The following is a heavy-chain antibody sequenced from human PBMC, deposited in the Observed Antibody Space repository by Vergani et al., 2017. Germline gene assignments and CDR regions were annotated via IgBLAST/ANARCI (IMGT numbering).Heavy chain of an antibody. CDR2: IYHSGST. CDR1: GGSISSGGYS. D-gene: IGHD6-13*01. V-gene: IGHV4-30-2*01. CDR3: ARVKGIAAAGSVYYYYYMDV. Sequence: QLQLQESGSGLVKPSQTLSLTCAVSGGSISSGGYSWSWIRQPPGKGLEWIGYIYHSGSTSYKPSLQIRVTISVDRSKNQFSLNLSSVTAADTAVYYCARVKGIAAAGSVYYYYYMDVWGKGTTVTVYS. J-gene: IGHJ6*03.